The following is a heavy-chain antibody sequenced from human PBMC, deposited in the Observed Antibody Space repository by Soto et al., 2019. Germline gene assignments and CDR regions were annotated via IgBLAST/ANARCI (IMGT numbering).Heavy chain of an antibody. CDR3: ARDFSGWTRYYYYYGMDV. D-gene: IGHD6-19*01. J-gene: IGHJ6*02. V-gene: IGHV1-18*04. Sequence: VKVSCKASGYTFTGYYMHWVRQAPGQGLEWMGWISAYNGNTNYAQKLQGRVTMTTDTSTSTAYMELRSLRSDDTAVYYCARDFSGWTRYYYYYGMDVWGQGTTVTVSS. CDR2: ISAYNGNT. CDR1: GYTFTGYY.